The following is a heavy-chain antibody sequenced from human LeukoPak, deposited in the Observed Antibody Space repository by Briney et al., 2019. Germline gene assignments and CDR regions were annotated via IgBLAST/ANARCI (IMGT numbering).Heavy chain of an antibody. V-gene: IGHV4-39*07. D-gene: IGHD3-10*01. CDR1: GDSISSSGYY. J-gene: IGHJ4*02. CDR3: ARGRLSRWFGDSRYYFDY. Sequence: SETLSLTCSVSGDSISSSGYYWDWIRQPPGKGLEWIGEINHSGSTNYNPSLKSRVTISVDTSKNQFSLKLSSVTAADTAVYYCARGRLSRWFGDSRYYFDYWGQGTLVTVSS. CDR2: INHSGST.